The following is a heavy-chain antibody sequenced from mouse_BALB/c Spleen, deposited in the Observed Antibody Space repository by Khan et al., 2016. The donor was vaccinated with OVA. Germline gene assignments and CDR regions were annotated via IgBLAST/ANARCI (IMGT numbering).Heavy chain of an antibody. J-gene: IGHJ2*01. CDR2: IDPANGNT. CDR1: GFNIKDTY. Sequence: VQLQQSGAELVKPGASVKLSCTASGFNIKDTYMHWVKQRPEQGLEWIGRIDPANGNTKYDPTFQGKATITADTSSHTAYLQLRSLTSDDTAVYYCATINAWGQGTTLTVSS. V-gene: IGHV14-3*02. CDR3: ATINA.